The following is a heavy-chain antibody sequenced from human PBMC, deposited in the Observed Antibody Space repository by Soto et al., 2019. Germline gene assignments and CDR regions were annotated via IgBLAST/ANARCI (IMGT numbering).Heavy chain of an antibody. CDR3: ARKGGTYYDFWSGNTWFDP. J-gene: IGHJ5*02. Sequence: QVQLVQSGAEVKKPGASVKVSCKASGYTFTSYGISWVRQAPGQGLEWMGWSSAYNGNTNYAQKLQGRVTMTTDTSTSTAYMELTSLRSDDTAVYYCARKGGTYYDFWSGNTWFDPWGQGTLVTVSS. CDR2: SSAYNGNT. D-gene: IGHD3-3*01. CDR1: GYTFTSYG. V-gene: IGHV1-18*01.